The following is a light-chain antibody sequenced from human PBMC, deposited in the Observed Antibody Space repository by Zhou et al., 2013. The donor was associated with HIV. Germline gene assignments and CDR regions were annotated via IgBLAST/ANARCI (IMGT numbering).Light chain of an antibody. V-gene: IGKV1-33*01. Sequence: DVQMTQSPSSLSASVGDSVSVTCQASRDINLFLNWFHQRPGRAPTLLIFDTSKLQAGVPSRFRGSGSGTFFTLTINDLQPEDTGTYFCQQFFDFPLTFGGGT. CDR3: QQFFDFPLT. J-gene: IGKJ4*01. CDR1: RDINLF. CDR2: DTS.